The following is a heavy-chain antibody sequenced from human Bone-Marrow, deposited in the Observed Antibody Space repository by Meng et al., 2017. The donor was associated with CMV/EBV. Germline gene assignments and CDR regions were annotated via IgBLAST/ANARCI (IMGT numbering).Heavy chain of an antibody. V-gene: IGHV4-39*07. Sequence: SETLSLTRTVSGGSVSSGSYYWSWIRQPPGKGLEWIGSIYYSGSTYYNPSLKSRVTISVDTSKNQFSLKLSSVTAADTAVYYCARLSMSGMDVWGQGTTVTVSS. CDR3: ARLSMSGMDV. D-gene: IGHD2-21*01. J-gene: IGHJ6*02. CDR2: IYYSGST. CDR1: GGSVSSGSYY.